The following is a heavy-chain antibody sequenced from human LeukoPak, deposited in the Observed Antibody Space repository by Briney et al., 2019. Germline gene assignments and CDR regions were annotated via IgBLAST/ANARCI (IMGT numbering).Heavy chain of an antibody. CDR2: INHSGST. V-gene: IGHV4-34*01. CDR3: ARDQGYDTKRYYYYGMDV. CDR1: GVSFSGYY. Sequence: SETLSLTCAVYGVSFSGYYWSWIRQPPGKGLEWIGEINHSGSTNYNPSLKSRVTISVDTSKNQFSLKLSSVTAADTAVYYCARDQGYDTKRYYYYGMDVWGQGTTVTVSS. J-gene: IGHJ6*02. D-gene: IGHD3-3*01.